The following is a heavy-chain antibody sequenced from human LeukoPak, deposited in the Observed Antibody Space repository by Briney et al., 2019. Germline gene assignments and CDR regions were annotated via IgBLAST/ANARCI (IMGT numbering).Heavy chain of an antibody. CDR1: GGSISSYY. J-gene: IGHJ5*02. CDR2: IYYSGGT. CDR3: ARDSPEFDP. Sequence: PSETLSLTCTVSGGSISSYYWSWIRQPPGKGLEWIGYIYYSGGTNYNPSLKSRVTISVDTSKNQFSLKLSSVTAADTAVYYCARDSPEFDPWGQGTLVTVSS. V-gene: IGHV4-59*01. D-gene: IGHD1-14*01.